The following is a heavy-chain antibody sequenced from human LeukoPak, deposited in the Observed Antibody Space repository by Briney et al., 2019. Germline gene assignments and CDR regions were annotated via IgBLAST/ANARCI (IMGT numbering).Heavy chain of an antibody. Sequence: GGSLRLSCAASGFTFSSYAMSWVRQAPGKGLEWVSAISGSSGSTYYADSVKGRFTISRDNSKNTLYLQMNSLRAEDTAVYYCAKDRAALLYQTARDPWGQGTLVTVSS. J-gene: IGHJ5*02. CDR1: GFTFSSYA. V-gene: IGHV3-23*01. CDR3: AKDRAALLYQTARDP. CDR2: ISGSSGST. D-gene: IGHD3-10*01.